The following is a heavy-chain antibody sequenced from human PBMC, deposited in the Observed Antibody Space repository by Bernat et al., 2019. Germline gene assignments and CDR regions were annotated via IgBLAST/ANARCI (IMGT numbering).Heavy chain of an antibody. V-gene: IGHV3-15*07. CDR1: GFTFSNAW. Sequence: EVQLVESGGGLVKPGGSLRLSCAASGFTFSNAWMNWVRQAPGKGLEWVGRIKSKTDGGTTDYAAPVKGRFTTSRDDSKNTLYLQMNSLKTEDTAVYYCTTDGSSSWYGGAFDYWGQGTLVTVSS. CDR3: TTDGSSSWYGGAFDY. J-gene: IGHJ4*02. CDR2: IKSKTDGGTT. D-gene: IGHD6-13*01.